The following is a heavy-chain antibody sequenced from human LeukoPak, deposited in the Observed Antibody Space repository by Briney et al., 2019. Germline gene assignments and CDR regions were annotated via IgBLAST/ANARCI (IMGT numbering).Heavy chain of an antibody. CDR1: GGSLSGYY. J-gene: IGHJ5*02. CDR3: ARLMSSYVWGSYTPPNWFDP. Sequence: SETLSLTXAVYGGSLSGYYWSWIRQPPGKGLEWIGQISHSGSPSYNPSLKSRVTISIDTSRNQFSLKVNSVTAADTAVYYCARLMSSYVWGSYTPPNWFDPWGQGALVTVSS. V-gene: IGHV4-34*01. D-gene: IGHD3-16*01. CDR2: ISHSGSP.